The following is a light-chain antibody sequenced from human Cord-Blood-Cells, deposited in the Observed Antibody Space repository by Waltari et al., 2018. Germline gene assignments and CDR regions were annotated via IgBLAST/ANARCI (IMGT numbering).Light chain of an antibody. CDR3: QSADSSGTYWV. J-gene: IGLJ3*02. CDR1: ALPKQY. Sequence: SYELTQPPSVSVSPGQTARITCSGDALPKQYAYWYQQKPGQAPVLVIYKDSERRSGIPERFSGSSSGTRVTLTISGVQAEDEADYYCQSADSSGTYWVFGGGTKLTVL. CDR2: KDS. V-gene: IGLV3-25*03.